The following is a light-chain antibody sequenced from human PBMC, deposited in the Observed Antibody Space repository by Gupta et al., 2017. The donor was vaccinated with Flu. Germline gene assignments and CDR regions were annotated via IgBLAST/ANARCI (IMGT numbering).Light chain of an antibody. CDR1: NLGEKY. CDR2: QDK. J-gene: IGLJ1*01. V-gene: IGLV3-1*01. CDR3: QAWDDNTGGV. Sequence: SYAVTQPPSLSVFPGQTAVVPCSGHNLGEKYTSWYQQKPGQSPLMVIYQDKKRPSGIPERFSGSNSRNTATLTISGTQAMDEAVYYCQAWDDNTGGVFGGGTRVTVL.